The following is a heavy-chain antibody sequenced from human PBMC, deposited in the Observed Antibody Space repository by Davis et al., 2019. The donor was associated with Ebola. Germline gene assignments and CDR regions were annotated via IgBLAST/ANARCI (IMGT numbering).Heavy chain of an antibody. V-gene: IGHV4-39*01. J-gene: IGHJ6*02. Sequence: PSETLSLTCIVSGGSISNSDYYWAWIRQPPGKGLAWIGSIYYSGTTHYNPSLKSRVTISVGTSKNQFSLKLTSVTATDMAVYYCARHRDGSGHYTYFYYGMDVWGQGTTVTVSS. D-gene: IGHD3-3*01. CDR2: IYYSGTT. CDR3: ARHRDGSGHYTYFYYGMDV. CDR1: GGSISNSDYY.